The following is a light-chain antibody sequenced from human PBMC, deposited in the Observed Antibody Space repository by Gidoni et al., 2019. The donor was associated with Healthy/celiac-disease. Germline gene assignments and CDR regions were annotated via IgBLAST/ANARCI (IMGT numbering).Light chain of an antibody. Sequence: ESVLTQSPGTRSVSPGERATLSFRASQSVSSSYLAWYQQKPGQAPRLLIYGASRRATGIPDRFRGRGSGTAFTLTISRLEPEDFAVYYCQQYGSSFTFGQXTRLEIK. J-gene: IGKJ5*01. CDR2: GAS. CDR1: QSVSSSY. V-gene: IGKV3-20*01. CDR3: QQYGSSFT.